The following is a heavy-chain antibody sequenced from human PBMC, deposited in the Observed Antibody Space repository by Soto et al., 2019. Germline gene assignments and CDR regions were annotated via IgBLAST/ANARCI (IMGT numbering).Heavy chain of an antibody. CDR1: GGSISSYY. CDR2: IYYSGNT. CDR3: GRGEVDRYNWNYGIDY. J-gene: IGHJ4*02. Sequence: SETLSLTCTVSGGSISSYYWSWIRQPPGKGLEWIGYIYYSGNTNYNPSLKSRVTISVDTSKNQFSLKLSSVTAADTAVYYCGRGEVDRYNWNYGIDYWGQGTLVNVSS. V-gene: IGHV4-59*01. D-gene: IGHD1-7*01.